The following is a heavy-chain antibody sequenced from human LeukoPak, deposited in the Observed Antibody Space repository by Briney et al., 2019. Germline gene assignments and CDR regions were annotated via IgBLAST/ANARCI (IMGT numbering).Heavy chain of an antibody. CDR3: ARVTDSSETNWFDP. Sequence: GASVKVSCKASGYTFTSYGISWVRQAPGQGLEGMGWISAYNGNTNYAQKLQGRVTMTTDTSTSTAYMELRSLRSDDTAVYYCARVTDSSETNWFDPWGQGTLVTVSS. V-gene: IGHV1-18*01. J-gene: IGHJ5*02. CDR2: ISAYNGNT. CDR1: GYTFTSYG. D-gene: IGHD6-25*01.